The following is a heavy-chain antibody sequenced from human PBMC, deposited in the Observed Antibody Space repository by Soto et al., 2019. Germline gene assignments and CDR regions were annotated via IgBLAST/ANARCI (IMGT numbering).Heavy chain of an antibody. D-gene: IGHD3-16*01. V-gene: IGHV4-30-4*01. CDR1: GDSISSGNKY. J-gene: IGHJ6*02. CDR2: IFSSGTT. CDR3: ARVPSTFDDYYAMDV. Sequence: QVQLRESGPGLVMPSQTLSLTCTVSGDSISSGNKYWSWIRQPPGKGLEWIGYIFSSGTTYYNPSLKSRVTMSLDASPNQCSLRLNSLTDADTAVYFCARVPSTFDDYYAMDVWGQGTTVTVSS.